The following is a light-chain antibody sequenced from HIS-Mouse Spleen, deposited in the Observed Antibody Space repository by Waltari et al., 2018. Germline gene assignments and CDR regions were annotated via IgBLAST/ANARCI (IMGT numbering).Light chain of an antibody. V-gene: IGKV2-28*01. CDR1: QSILHRNGYNY. J-gene: IGKJ3*01. Sequence: DIVMTQSPLSRPVTPGEPASISCRSSQSILHRNGYNYLDWYLQKPGQSPQLLIYLGSNRASGVPDRFSGSGSGTDFTLKISRVEAEDVGVYYCMQALQTPFTFGPGTKVDIK. CDR3: MQALQTPFT. CDR2: LGS.